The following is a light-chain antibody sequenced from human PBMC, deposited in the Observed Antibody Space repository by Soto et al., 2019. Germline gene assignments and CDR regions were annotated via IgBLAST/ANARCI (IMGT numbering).Light chain of an antibody. V-gene: IGLV1-51*02. J-gene: IGLJ1*01. CDR1: SSNIGKNY. CDR2: EDN. Sequence: QSVLTQPPSVSAAPGQKVTFSCSGSSSNIGKNYVSWYQQVPGTAPKLLIYEDNKRRSGIPDRFSGSKSGTSATLGITGLQTGDEADYYCGTWDSSLSVVVLGTGTKLTVL. CDR3: GTWDSSLSVVV.